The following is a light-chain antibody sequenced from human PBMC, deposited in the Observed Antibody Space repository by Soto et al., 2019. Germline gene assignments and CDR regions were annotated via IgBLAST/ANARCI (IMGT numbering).Light chain of an antibody. Sequence: EIVMTQSPATLSLSPGERTTLSCRASQSVASKLAWHQQKPGQAPRLLIYDASTRPTGTPARFIGSGSGTEFTLTITSLQSDDFAVYYCQQYNNWPPITFGQGTRLEIK. CDR2: DAS. J-gene: IGKJ5*01. V-gene: IGKV3-15*01. CDR1: QSVASK. CDR3: QQYNNWPPIT.